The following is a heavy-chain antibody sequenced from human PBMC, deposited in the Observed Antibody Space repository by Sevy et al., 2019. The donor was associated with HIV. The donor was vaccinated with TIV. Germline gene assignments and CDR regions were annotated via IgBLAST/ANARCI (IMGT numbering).Heavy chain of an antibody. CDR2: INTDGSTT. Sequence: GGSLRLSCAASGFTFSNYWMHWVRQAPGKGLVWVSRINTDGSTTMYADSVKGRFTISRDNAKNTLYLQMNSLRAEDTAVYYCAREETLRWYGEDYWGQGTLVTVSS. CDR1: GFTFSNYW. CDR3: AREETLRWYGEDY. J-gene: IGHJ4*02. V-gene: IGHV3-74*03. D-gene: IGHD3-10*01.